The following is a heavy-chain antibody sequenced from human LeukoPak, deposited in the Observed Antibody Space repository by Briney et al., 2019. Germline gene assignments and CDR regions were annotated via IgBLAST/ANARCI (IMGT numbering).Heavy chain of an antibody. J-gene: IGHJ5*02. CDR3: ARKGGGQLVNTRRWFDP. Sequence: SETLSLTCAVYGGSFSGYYWSWIRQPAGKGLEWIGRISSSGSTNYNPSLKSRVTISVDTSKNQFSLKLSSVTAADTAVYYCARKGGGQLVNTRRWFDPWGQGTLVTVSS. D-gene: IGHD6-13*01. CDR2: ISSSGST. CDR1: GGSFSGYY. V-gene: IGHV4-59*10.